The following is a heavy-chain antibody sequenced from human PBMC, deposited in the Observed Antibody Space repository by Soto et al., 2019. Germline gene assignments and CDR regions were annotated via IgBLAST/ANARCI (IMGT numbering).Heavy chain of an antibody. CDR1: GDSVSSNSAA. CDR2: TYYRSKWYN. CDR3: ARGHSSSSKHYYYYMDV. D-gene: IGHD6-6*01. Sequence: PSQTLSLTCAISGDSVSSNSAAWNWIRQSPSRGLEWLGRTYYRSKWYNDYAVSVKSRITINPDTSKNQFSLQLNSVTPEDTAVYYCARGHSSSSKHYYYYMDVWGKGTTVTVSS. V-gene: IGHV6-1*01. J-gene: IGHJ6*03.